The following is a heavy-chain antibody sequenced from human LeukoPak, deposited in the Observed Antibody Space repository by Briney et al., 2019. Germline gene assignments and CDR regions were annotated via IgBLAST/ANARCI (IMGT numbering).Heavy chain of an antibody. J-gene: IGHJ4*02. V-gene: IGHV5-51*01. Sequence: GESLKISCQGSGYRFTTYWIGWVRQLPGKGLEWMGIINPGDSDTRYSPSFQGQVTISADKSISTAYLLWSSLKASDTAMYYCARHPITRYYDSSGYSPAGPDYWGQGTLVTVSS. D-gene: IGHD3-22*01. CDR2: INPGDSDT. CDR1: GYRFTTYW. CDR3: ARHPITRYYDSSGYSPAGPDY.